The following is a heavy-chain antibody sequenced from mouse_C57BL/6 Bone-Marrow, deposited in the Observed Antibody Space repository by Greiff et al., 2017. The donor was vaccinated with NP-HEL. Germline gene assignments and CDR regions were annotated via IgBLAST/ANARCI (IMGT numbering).Heavy chain of an antibody. J-gene: IGHJ4*01. CDR2: ISNGGGST. CDR1: GFTFSDYY. D-gene: IGHD2-2*01. V-gene: IGHV5-12*01. Sequence: EVQLMESGGGLVQPGGSLKLSCAASGFTFSDYYMYWVRQTPEKRLEWVAYISNGGGSTYYPDTVKGRFTISRDNAKNTLYLQMSRLKSEDTAMYYCARHGVYGYDHAMDYWGQGTSVTVSS. CDR3: ARHGVYGYDHAMDY.